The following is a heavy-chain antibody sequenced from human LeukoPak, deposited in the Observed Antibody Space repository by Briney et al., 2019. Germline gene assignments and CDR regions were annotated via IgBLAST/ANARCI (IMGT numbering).Heavy chain of an antibody. D-gene: IGHD2-2*01. CDR2: IYHSGST. CDR3: ASRRPAAIDY. Sequence: SESLSLTCAVYGGSFSGYYWSWIRQPPGKGLEWIGYIYHSGSTYYNPSLKSRVTISVDRSKNQFSLKLSSVTAADTAVYYCASRRPAAIDYWGQGTLVTVSS. V-gene: IGHV4-34*01. J-gene: IGHJ4*02. CDR1: GGSFSGYY.